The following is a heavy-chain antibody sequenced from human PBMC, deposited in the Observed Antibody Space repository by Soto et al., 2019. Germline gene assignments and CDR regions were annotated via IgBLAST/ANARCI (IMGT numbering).Heavy chain of an antibody. CDR1: GGSVNGYY. CDR3: ATRITVFGLLIPPFDP. V-gene: IGHV4-34*02. D-gene: IGHD3-3*01. J-gene: IGHJ5*02. CDR2: INHTGGT. Sequence: QVHLQQWGAGLLKPSETLSLTCAVYGGSVNGYYWNWIRQPPGKGLEWIGEINHTGGTHYNPSLKSPGTMSVDTSKNQFSLRLSSVTAADTAIYYCATRITVFGLLIPPFDPWGQGTQATVSS.